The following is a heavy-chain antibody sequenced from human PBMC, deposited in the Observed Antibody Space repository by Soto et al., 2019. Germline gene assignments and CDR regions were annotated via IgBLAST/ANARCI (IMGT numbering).Heavy chain of an antibody. V-gene: IGHV4-31*03. CDR2: IYYSGST. Sequence: SETLSLTCTVSGGSISSGGYYWSWIRQHPGKGLEWIGYIYYSGSTNYNPSLKSRVTISVDKSKNQFSLKLSSVTAADTAVYYCASIVDGSGYWYFDLWGRGTLVTVSS. CDR3: ASIVDGSGYWYFDL. J-gene: IGHJ2*01. CDR1: GGSISSGGYY. D-gene: IGHD3-10*01.